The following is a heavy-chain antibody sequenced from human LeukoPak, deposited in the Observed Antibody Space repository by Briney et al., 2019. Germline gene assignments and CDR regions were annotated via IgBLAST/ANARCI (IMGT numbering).Heavy chain of an antibody. V-gene: IGHV4-30-2*01. CDR1: GGSISSGGYS. D-gene: IGHD1-7*01. CDR3: ARHNWNYREFDY. J-gene: IGHJ4*02. Sequence: SQTLSLTCAVSGGSISSGGYSWSWIRQPPGKGLEGISYIYHSGSTYYNPSLKSRVIMSVDRPQNQFSLMLSSVTAADTAVYYCARHNWNYREFDYWGQGTLVTVSS. CDR2: IYHSGST.